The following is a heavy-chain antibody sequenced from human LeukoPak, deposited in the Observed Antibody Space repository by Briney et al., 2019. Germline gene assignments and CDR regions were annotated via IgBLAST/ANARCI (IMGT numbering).Heavy chain of an antibody. Sequence: SQTLSLTCTVSGGSISNYYWSWIRQPPGKGLEWIGYIYYSGSTNYNPSLKSRVTISVDMSKNQFSLKLSSLTAADTAVYYCARVGSGSSYYFDYWGQGTLVTVSS. CDR1: GGSISNYY. CDR2: IYYSGST. D-gene: IGHD3-10*01. V-gene: IGHV4-59*01. CDR3: ARVGSGSSYYFDY. J-gene: IGHJ4*02.